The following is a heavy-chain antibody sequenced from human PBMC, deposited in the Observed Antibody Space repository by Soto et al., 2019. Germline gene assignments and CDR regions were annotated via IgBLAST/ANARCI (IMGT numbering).Heavy chain of an antibody. V-gene: IGHV4-34*01. J-gene: IGHJ5*02. Sequence: QVQLQQWGAGLLKPSETLSLTCAVYGGSFSGYYWSWIRQPPGKGLECIGEINHSGSTNHNPSLKSRVTISVDTSKNQFSLKLSSVTAADTAVYYCARGPKYLIVYYGSGRRNRDWFDPWGQGTLVTVSS. D-gene: IGHD3-10*01. CDR1: GGSFSGYY. CDR2: INHSGST. CDR3: ARGPKYLIVYYGSGRRNRDWFDP.